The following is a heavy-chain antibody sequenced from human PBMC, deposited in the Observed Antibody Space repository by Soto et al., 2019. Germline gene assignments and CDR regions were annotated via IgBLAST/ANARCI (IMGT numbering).Heavy chain of an antibody. CDR1: GYTFTSYD. CDR3: ARAERWLQLYAFDI. V-gene: IGHV1-8*01. J-gene: IGHJ3*02. CDR2: MNPNSGNT. D-gene: IGHD5-12*01. Sequence: ASVKVSCKASGYTFTSYDINWVRQATGQGLEWMGWMNPNSGNTGYAQKFQGRVTMTRNTSISTAYMELSSLRSEDTAVYYCARAERWLQLYAFDIWGQGTMVTVSS.